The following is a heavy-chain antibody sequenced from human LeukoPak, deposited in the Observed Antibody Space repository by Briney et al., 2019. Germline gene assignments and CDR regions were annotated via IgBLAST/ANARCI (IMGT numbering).Heavy chain of an antibody. V-gene: IGHV3-23*01. CDR1: GFTFSSFA. CDR2: VSVSSDIS. Sequence: GGSLRLSCAASGFTFSSFAMSWVRQAPEKGLEWVSAVSVSSDISYYADSVKGRFTISRDNSKNTLYLQMNSLRAEDTALYYCAKRSRTVTTIDSWGRGTLVTVSS. D-gene: IGHD4-11*01. CDR3: AKRSRTVTTIDS. J-gene: IGHJ4*02.